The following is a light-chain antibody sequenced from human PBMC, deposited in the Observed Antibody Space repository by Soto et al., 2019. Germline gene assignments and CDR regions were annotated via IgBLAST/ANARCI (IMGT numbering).Light chain of an antibody. Sequence: EIVLTQSPGTLSLSPGERATLSCRASQSLTSIYVAWYQRKPGQAPRLLIYGASTRATGIPDRFSGSGSGTDFTLTISRLEPEDFAVYSCQQYHNWPITFGQRTRLEI. CDR2: GAS. CDR3: QQYHNWPIT. V-gene: IGKV3-20*01. CDR1: QSLTSIY. J-gene: IGKJ5*01.